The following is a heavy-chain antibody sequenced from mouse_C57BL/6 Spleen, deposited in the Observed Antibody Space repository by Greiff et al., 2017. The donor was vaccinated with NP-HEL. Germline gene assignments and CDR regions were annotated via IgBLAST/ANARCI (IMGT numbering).Heavy chain of an antibody. V-gene: IGHV5-4*01. CDR3: ARGLYYYGSSYFDY. D-gene: IGHD1-1*01. Sequence: EVQVVESGGGLVKPGGSLKLSCAASGFTFSSYAMSWVRQTPEKRLEWVATISDGGSYTYYPDNVKGRFTISRDNAKNNLYLQMSHLKSEDTAMYYCARGLYYYGSSYFDYWGQGTTLTVSS. CDR2: ISDGGSYT. CDR1: GFTFSSYA. J-gene: IGHJ2*01.